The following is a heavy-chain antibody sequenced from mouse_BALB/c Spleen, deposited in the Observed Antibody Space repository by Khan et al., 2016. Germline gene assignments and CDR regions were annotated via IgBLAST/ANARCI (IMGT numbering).Heavy chain of an antibody. CDR3: ARGGTHYDWYFDV. CDR1: GFSLTSYG. V-gene: IGHV2-9*02. CDR2: IWAGGST. D-gene: IGHD1-1*01. Sequence: QVQLKESGPGLVAPSQSLSITCTVSGFSLTSYGVHWVRQPPGKGLEWLGVIWAGGSTNYNSALMSRLSISKDNSKSQVFLKQNSLQTDDTAMYYSARGGTHYDWYFDVWGAGTTVTVSS. J-gene: IGHJ1*01.